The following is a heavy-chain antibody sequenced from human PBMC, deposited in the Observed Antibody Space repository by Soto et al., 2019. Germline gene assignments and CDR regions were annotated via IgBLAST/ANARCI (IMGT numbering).Heavy chain of an antibody. CDR3: ARGMVSGTIFGVVINYGMDV. CDR1: GYIFTNYW. V-gene: IGHV5-51*01. CDR2: IYPGDSDT. J-gene: IGHJ6*02. D-gene: IGHD3-3*01. Sequence: GESLKISCKGSGYIFTNYWIGWVRQMPGKGLEWMGLIYPGDSDTKYSASFQGQVTISADQSISTAYLRWSSLKASDTAMYYCARGMVSGTIFGVVINYGMDVWGQGTTVTVSS.